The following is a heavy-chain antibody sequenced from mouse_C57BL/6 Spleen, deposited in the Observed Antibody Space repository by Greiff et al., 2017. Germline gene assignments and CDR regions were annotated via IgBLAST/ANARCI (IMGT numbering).Heavy chain of an antibody. CDR1: GYTFTSYW. J-gene: IGHJ3*01. CDR2: IYPSDSET. CDR3: ARLSSGYAWFAY. V-gene: IGHV1-61*01. D-gene: IGHD3-2*02. Sequence: QVQLQQPGAELVRPGSSVKLSCKASGYTFTSYWMDWVKQRPGQGLEWIGNIYPSDSETHYNPKFKDKATLTVDKSSSTAYMQLSSLTSEDSAVYYCARLSSGYAWFAYWGQGTLVTVSA.